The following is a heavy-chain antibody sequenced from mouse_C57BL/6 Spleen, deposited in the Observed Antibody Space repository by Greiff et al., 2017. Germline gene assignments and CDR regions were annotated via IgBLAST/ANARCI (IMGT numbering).Heavy chain of an antibody. D-gene: IGHD3-3*01. Sequence: QVQLKESGPGLVAPSQCLSITCTVSGFSLTSYGVDWVRQPPGQGLEWLGVIWGGGSTNYNSAPMSRMSTSKDNSKSQVFLKMSSLRTDDTAMYXCAKRGRAAMDYWGQGTSVTVSS. J-gene: IGHJ4*01. CDR3: AKRGRAAMDY. CDR2: IWGGGST. CDR1: GFSLTSYG. V-gene: IGHV2-9*01.